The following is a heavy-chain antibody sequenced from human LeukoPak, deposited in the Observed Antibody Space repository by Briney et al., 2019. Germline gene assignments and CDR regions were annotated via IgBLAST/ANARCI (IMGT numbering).Heavy chain of an antibody. CDR3: ARGEENYDFWSGYHLYYFDY. D-gene: IGHD3-3*01. CDR1: GYTFTSYD. CDR2: MNPNSGNT. J-gene: IGHJ4*02. V-gene: IGHV1-8*01. Sequence: ASVKVSCKASGYTFTSYDINWVRQATGQGLEWMGWMNPNSGNTGYAQKFQGRVTMTRNTSISTAYMELSSLRSEDTAVYYCARGEENYDFWSGYHLYYFDYWGQGTLVTVSS.